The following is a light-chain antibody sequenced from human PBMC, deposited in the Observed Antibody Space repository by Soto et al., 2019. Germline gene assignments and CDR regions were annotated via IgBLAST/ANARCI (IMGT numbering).Light chain of an antibody. CDR3: QQHNNWPPLT. J-gene: IGKJ1*01. CDR2: GAS. CDR1: QSVSSN. Sequence: EIVVTQSPGTLSVSPGGRATLSCRASQSVSSNLAWYQQKPGQAPRLLIYGASTRATGIPARFSGSGSGTEFTLTISSLQSEDFAVYYCQQHNNWPPLTFGQGTKVDIK. V-gene: IGKV3-15*01.